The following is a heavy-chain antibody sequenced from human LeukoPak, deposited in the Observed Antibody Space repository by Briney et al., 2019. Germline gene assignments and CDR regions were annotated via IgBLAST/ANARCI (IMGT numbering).Heavy chain of an antibody. J-gene: IGHJ4*02. D-gene: IGHD3-22*01. CDR1: GFTFSSYS. CDR2: ISSSSSYI. V-gene: IGHV3-21*01. CDR3: ARVRYYYDSSSLYYFDY. Sequence: GGSLRLSCAASGFTFSSYSMNWVRQAPGKGLEWVSSISSSSSYIYYADSVKGRFTISRDNAKNSLYLQMNSLRAEDTAVYYCARVRYYYDSSSLYYFDYWGQGTLVTVSS.